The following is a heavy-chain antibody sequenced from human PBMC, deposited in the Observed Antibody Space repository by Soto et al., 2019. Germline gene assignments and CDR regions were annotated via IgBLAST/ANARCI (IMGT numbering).Heavy chain of an antibody. CDR1: GGTFSSYA. Sequence: GASVKVSCKASGGTFSSYAISWVRQAPGQGLEWMGGIIPIFGTANYAQKFQGRVTITADESTSTAYMELSSLRSEDTAVYYCARDFPYYDFWSAQDYGMDVWGQGTTVTVSS. V-gene: IGHV1-69*13. CDR2: IIPIFGTA. D-gene: IGHD3-3*01. J-gene: IGHJ6*02. CDR3: ARDFPYYDFWSAQDYGMDV.